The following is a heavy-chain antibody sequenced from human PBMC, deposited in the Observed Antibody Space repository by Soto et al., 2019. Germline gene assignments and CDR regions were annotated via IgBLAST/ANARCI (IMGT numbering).Heavy chain of an antibody. Sequence: GGSLRLSCAGNGLTMSTYAMSWVRQAPGKGLEWVSTIAGVDIFYADSVQGRFTISIDNSKNLLFLQMNSLTADDTATYYCAKDHFKSNGIYDGFDVWGQGTTVTVSS. J-gene: IGHJ3*01. CDR1: GLTMSTYA. CDR3: AKDHFKSNGIYDGFDV. V-gene: IGHV3-23*01. CDR2: IAGVDI. D-gene: IGHD1-20*01.